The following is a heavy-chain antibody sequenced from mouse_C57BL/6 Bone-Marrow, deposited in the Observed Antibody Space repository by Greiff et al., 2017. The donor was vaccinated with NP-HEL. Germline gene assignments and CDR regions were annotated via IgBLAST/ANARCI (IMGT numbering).Heavy chain of an antibody. CDR2: ISNGGGST. Sequence: EVKLMESGGGLVQPGGSLKLSCAASGFTFSDYYMYWVRQTPEKRLEWVAYISNGGGSTYYPDTVKGRFTISRDNAKNTLYLQMSRLKSEDTAMYYCARMLTGTMYYFDYWGQGTTLTVSS. V-gene: IGHV5-12*01. J-gene: IGHJ2*01. CDR1: GFTFSDYY. CDR3: ARMLTGTMYYFDY. D-gene: IGHD4-1*01.